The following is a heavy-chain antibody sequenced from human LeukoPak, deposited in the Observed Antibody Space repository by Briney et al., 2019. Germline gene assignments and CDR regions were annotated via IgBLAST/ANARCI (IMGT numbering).Heavy chain of an antibody. CDR3: AKDTLYSSGWGPFDY. D-gene: IGHD6-19*01. CDR2: ISWNSGSI. J-gene: IGHJ4*02. Sequence: GGSLRLSCAASGFTFDDYAMHWVRHAPGKGVEWVSGISWNSGSIVYADCVKGRFTISRDNAKNSLYLQMNSLRAEDTALYYCAKDTLYSSGWGPFDYWGQGTLVTVSS. V-gene: IGHV3-9*01. CDR1: GFTFDDYA.